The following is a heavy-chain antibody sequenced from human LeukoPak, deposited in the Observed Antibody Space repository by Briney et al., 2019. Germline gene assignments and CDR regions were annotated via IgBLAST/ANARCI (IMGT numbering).Heavy chain of an antibody. V-gene: IGHV1-18*01. Sequence: ASVEVSCKASGYTFTSYGISWVRQAPGQGLEWMGWISAYNGDTNYAQKLQGRVTMTTDTSTSTAYMELRSLRSDDTAVYYCARDVLRYYYYYGMDVWGQGTTVTVSS. CDR2: ISAYNGDT. CDR3: ARDVLRYYYYYGMDV. J-gene: IGHJ6*02. CDR1: GYTFTSYG. D-gene: IGHD3-9*01.